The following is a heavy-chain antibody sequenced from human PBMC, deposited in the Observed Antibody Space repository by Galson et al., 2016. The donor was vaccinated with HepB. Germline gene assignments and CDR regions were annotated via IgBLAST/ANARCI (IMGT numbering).Heavy chain of an antibody. V-gene: IGHV4-31*02. J-gene: IGHJ3*02. CDR2: IASSGST. CDR3: ARVALLRMAGAFDI. D-gene: IGHD2-8*01. Sequence: GLEWIGDIASSGSTYYNPSLKSRVIISADKSENQFSLKLSSVTAADTAVYYCARVALLRMAGAFDIWGQGTMVTVSS.